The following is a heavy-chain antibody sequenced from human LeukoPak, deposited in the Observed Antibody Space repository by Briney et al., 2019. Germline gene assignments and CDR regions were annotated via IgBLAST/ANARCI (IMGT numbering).Heavy chain of an antibody. J-gene: IGHJ4*02. Sequence: PSETLSLTCAVYGGSFSGYYWSWIRQPPGKGLEWIGEINHSGSTNYNPSLKSRVTISVDTSKNQFSLKLSSVTAADTAVYYCARGRRVVVPAAMDPDNPPFDYWGQGTLVTVSS. D-gene: IGHD2-2*01. CDR2: INHSGST. V-gene: IGHV4-34*01. CDR3: ARGRRVVVPAAMDPDNPPFDY. CDR1: GGSFSGYY.